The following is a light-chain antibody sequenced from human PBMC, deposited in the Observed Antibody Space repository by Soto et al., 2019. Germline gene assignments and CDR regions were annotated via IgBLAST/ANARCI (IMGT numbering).Light chain of an antibody. V-gene: IGKV3-15*01. CDR3: LQYHNSWA. CDR1: QNIYYN. CDR2: RAS. Sequence: ILMTQSPSTVSVSPGESATLSCRASQNIYYNVAWYQHRPGQAPRLLIYRASTRAPGVPARFSGSGSGTEFPLTISILQPEDVTFYSCLQYHNSWAFGQGTKVEI. J-gene: IGKJ1*01.